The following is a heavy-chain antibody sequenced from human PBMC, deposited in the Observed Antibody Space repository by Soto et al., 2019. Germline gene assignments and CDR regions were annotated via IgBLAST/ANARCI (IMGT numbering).Heavy chain of an antibody. D-gene: IGHD2-8*02. J-gene: IGHJ2*01. CDR2: INWNSGGI. Sequence: GGSLRLSCAASGFTFDDFAMHWVRQAPGKGLEWVSGINWNSGGIDYADSVRGRFTISRDNAKNALYLQMNSLRAEDAAFYYCVKDIGASGAYWYFDLWGRGTLVTVSS. CDR1: GFTFDDFA. V-gene: IGHV3-9*01. CDR3: VKDIGASGAYWYFDL.